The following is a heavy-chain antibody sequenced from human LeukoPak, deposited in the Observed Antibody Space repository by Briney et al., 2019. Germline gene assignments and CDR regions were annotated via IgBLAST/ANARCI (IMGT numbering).Heavy chain of an antibody. D-gene: IGHD3-3*01. CDR1: GFTFSSYS. J-gene: IGHJ4*02. V-gene: IGHV3-21*01. CDR3: ARDLPPTYYDFWSGYSYYFDY. Sequence: GGSLRLSCAASGFTFSSYSMNWVRQAPGKGLEWVSSISSSSSYIYYADSVKGRFTISRDNAKNSLYLQMNSLRAEDTAVYYCARDLPPTYYDFWSGYSYYFDYWGQGTLVTVSS. CDR2: ISSSSSYI.